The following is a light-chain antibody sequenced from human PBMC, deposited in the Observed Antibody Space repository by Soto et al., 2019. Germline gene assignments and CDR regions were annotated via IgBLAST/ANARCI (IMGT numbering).Light chain of an antibody. CDR2: GNR. CDR1: NSNLGAGYD. V-gene: IGLV1-40*01. CDR3: ATWDDSLIGSV. Sequence: QSVLTQPPSVSGAPGQRVTISCTGNNSNLGAGYDVHWYQQLPGAAPKLVIFGNRNRPSGVPERFSGSKSGTSASLAITGLQAEDEADYYCATWDDSLIGSVFGTGTKVTVL. J-gene: IGLJ1*01.